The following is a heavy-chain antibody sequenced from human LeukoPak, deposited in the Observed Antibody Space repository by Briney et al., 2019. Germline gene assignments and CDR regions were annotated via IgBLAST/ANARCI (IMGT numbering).Heavy chain of an antibody. J-gene: IGHJ3*02. CDR3: GSENGGGAFDI. V-gene: IGHV4-39*01. D-gene: IGHD3-16*01. Sequence: SETLSLTCTVSGGSITRSNYYWGWIRQPPGKGLEWIGTLYYSGSTYYNPSLRSRVTISEDTSKTQFSLRLTSVPAADTAVYYRGSENGGGAFDIWGQETMVTVSS. CDR1: GGSITRSNYY. CDR2: LYYSGST.